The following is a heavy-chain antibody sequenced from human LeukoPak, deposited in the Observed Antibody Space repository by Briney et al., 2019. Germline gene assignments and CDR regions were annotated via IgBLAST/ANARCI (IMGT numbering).Heavy chain of an antibody. J-gene: IGHJ4*02. D-gene: IGHD2-15*01. Sequence: SETLSLTCAVYGGSFSGYYRSWIRQPPGKGLEWIGEINHSGSTNYNPSLKSRVTISVDTSKNQFSLKLSSVTAADTAVYYCARGGGFLGYCSGGSCYSHYFDYWGQGTLVTVSS. CDR1: GGSFSGYY. CDR2: INHSGST. V-gene: IGHV4-34*01. CDR3: ARGGGFLGYCSGGSCYSHYFDY.